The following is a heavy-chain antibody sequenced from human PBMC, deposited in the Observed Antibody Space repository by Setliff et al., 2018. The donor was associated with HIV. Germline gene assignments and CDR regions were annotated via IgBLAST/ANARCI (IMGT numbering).Heavy chain of an antibody. D-gene: IGHD2-15*01. Sequence: NPSETLSLTCTVSGGSISSGSYFWTWIRQPAGKGLEWIGRIYTSGSTNYNPSLKSRVTISLDTSKNQFSLKLTSVTAADTAVYYCARMVVVPPTYNWFDPWGQGTLVTVSS. CDR3: ARMVVVPPTYNWFDP. CDR2: IYTSGST. V-gene: IGHV4-61*02. CDR1: GGSISSGSYF. J-gene: IGHJ5*02.